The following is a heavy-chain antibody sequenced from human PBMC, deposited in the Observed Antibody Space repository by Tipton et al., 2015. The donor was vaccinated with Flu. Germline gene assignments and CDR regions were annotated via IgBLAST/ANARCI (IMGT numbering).Heavy chain of an antibody. Sequence: TLSLTCTVSGGSISSYYWSWIRQPAGQGLEWIGRIYTSGSTNYNPSLKSRVTMSVDTSKNQISLKLSSVTAADTAVYYCARGVTMVRGDYYFDYWGQGTLVTVSS. CDR1: GGSISSYY. CDR3: ARGVTMVRGDYYFDY. J-gene: IGHJ4*02. V-gene: IGHV4-4*07. CDR2: IYTSGST. D-gene: IGHD3-10*01.